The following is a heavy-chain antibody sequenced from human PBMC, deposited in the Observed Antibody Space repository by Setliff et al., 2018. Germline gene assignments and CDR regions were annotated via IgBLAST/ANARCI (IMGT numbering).Heavy chain of an antibody. CDR2: MYYGGGGST. D-gene: IGHD4-17*01. J-gene: IGHJ4*02. V-gene: IGHV4-39*07. CDR1: GASVSGNSYY. Sequence: PSETLSLTCTVSGASVSGNSYYWGWIRQPPGKGLEWIGSMYYGGGGSTYYNASLKSRVPISVDTSKNQFSLKLNSVTAADTAVYYCAGSTVTQVDYWGQGTLVTVSS. CDR3: AGSTVTQVDY.